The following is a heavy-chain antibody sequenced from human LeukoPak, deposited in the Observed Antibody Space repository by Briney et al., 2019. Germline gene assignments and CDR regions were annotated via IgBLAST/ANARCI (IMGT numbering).Heavy chain of an antibody. CDR3: AKGAYDYIEMGYFDY. J-gene: IGHJ4*02. CDR1: GFSISNSA. CDR2: IIASSGST. Sequence: QPGGSLRLSSAASGFSISNSAMSWVRQAPGKGLEWVSLIIASSGSTFYADSVKGRFTISRDNSKNTLFLQMNSLRAEDTAVYYCAKGAYDYIEMGYFDYWGQGTLVTVSS. D-gene: IGHD5-12*01. V-gene: IGHV3-23*01.